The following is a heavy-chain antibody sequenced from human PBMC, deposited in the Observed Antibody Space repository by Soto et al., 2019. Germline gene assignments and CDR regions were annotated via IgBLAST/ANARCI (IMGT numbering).Heavy chain of an antibody. D-gene: IGHD3-22*01. J-gene: IGHJ6*02. CDR2: ITGSGVMT. CDR3: AKDYYDSRGSRYFYALAV. Sequence: PGGALRLSCAASGFTFSNYAMSWVRQAPGKGLEWVSGITGSGVMTYYGDSVRGRFTISRDNSKNTLYLQMNSLRAEDTAVYYCAKDYYDSRGSRYFYALAVWGQGTTVTVSS. CDR1: GFTFSNYA. V-gene: IGHV3-23*01.